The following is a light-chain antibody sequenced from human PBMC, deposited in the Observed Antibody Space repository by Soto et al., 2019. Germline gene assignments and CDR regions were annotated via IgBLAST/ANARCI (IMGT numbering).Light chain of an antibody. J-gene: IGLJ2*01. CDR2: DVS. CDR1: SSDDGGYNS. CDR3: SSYTSSSTYVV. Sequence: QSVLTQPASVSGSPGQSITISCTGTSSDDGGYNSVSWYQQHPGKAPKLMIYDVSNRPSGVSNRFSGSKSGNTASLTISGLQAEDEADYYCSSYTSSSTYVVFGGGTKLTVL. V-gene: IGLV2-14*01.